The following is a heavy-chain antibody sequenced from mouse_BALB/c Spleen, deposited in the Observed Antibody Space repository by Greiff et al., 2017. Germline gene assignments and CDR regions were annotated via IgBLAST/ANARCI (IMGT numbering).Heavy chain of an antibody. CDR1: GYSITSDYA. Sequence: EVHLVESGPGLVKPSQSLSLTCTVTGYSITSDYAWNWIRQFPGNKLEWMGYISYSGSNSYNPSLKSRISITRDTSKNQFFLQLNSVTTEDTATYYCARRVYDGYYFDYWGQGTTLTVSS. CDR2: ISYSGSN. J-gene: IGHJ2*01. D-gene: IGHD2-3*01. V-gene: IGHV3-2*02. CDR3: ARRVYDGYYFDY.